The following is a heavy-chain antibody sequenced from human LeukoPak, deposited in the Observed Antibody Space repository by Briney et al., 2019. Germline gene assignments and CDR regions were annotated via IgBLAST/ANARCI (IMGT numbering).Heavy chain of an antibody. J-gene: IGHJ4*02. CDR1: GYTFTGYY. V-gene: IGHV1-2*02. CDR2: INPNSGGT. D-gene: IGHD3-22*01. Sequence: ASVKASCKASGYTFTGYYMHWVRQAPGQGLEWMGWINPNSGGTNYAQKFQGRVTMTRDTSISTAYMELSRLRSDDTAVYYCARSVLYYYDSSGPFDYWGQGTLVTVSS. CDR3: ARSVLYYYDSSGPFDY.